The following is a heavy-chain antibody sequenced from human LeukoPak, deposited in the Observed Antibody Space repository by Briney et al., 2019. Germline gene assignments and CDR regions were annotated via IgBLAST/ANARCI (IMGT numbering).Heavy chain of an antibody. J-gene: IGHJ3*01. Sequence: PSETLSLTCAVYGGSFSTYYWSWIRQPPGKGLEWIGDIYHTGSTTYSPSLKSRVTISVDTSKKQFSLSLTSVTAADTAVYYCARVGYPTQRRVLSAVPIPTAGAFDVWGQGTLVTVSS. CDR1: GGSFSTYY. CDR3: ARVGYPTQRRVLSAVPIPTAGAFDV. V-gene: IGHV4-34*01. D-gene: IGHD2-21*01. CDR2: IYHTGST.